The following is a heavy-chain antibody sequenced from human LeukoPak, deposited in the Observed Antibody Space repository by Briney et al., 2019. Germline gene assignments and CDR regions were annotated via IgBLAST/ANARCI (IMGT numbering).Heavy chain of an antibody. D-gene: IGHD6-13*01. V-gene: IGHV6-1*01. CDR2: TYYMSKWFK. CDR3: AREDAVGTIAAFDI. CDR1: VDSVPRDTAA. J-gene: IGHJ3*02. Sequence: SLTHSLPYAISVDSVPRDTAAGNWITQSPLRGLEWLGRTYYMSKWFKGSAVSVKSRITINPDTSKNPFSLHLNSVTPEDTAVYYCAREDAVGTIAAFDIWGQGTVVTVSS.